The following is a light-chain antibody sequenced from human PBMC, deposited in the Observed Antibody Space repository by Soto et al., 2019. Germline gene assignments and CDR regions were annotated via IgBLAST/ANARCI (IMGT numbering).Light chain of an antibody. CDR1: HNVSSY. V-gene: IGKV3-11*01. CDR2: DAS. Sequence: EIVLTQSPATLSLSPGARATLSCRASHNVSSYLAWYQQKPGQAPRLLIYDASNRAAGIPARFSGSGSGTDFTLTISSLEPEDFAVYYCQQRSNWPRTFGQGTKVDIK. J-gene: IGKJ1*01. CDR3: QQRSNWPRT.